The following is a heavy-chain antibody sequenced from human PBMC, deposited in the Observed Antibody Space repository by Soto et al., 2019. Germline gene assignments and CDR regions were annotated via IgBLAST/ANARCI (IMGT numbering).Heavy chain of an antibody. CDR3: XXGXXXXXXWLVSRTXXGN. CDR1: GFTFSSYA. Sequence: QVQLVXSGGGVVQPXXXLXLSCAASGFTFSSYAMHWVRQAPGKGLEWVAVISYDGSNKYYADSVKGRFTXSXXXSKXXXXXXXXXXXXXXXXXXXXXXGXXXXXXWLVSRTXXGNWGQGTLVTVSS. J-gene: IGHJ4*02. V-gene: IGHV3-30-3*01. CDR2: ISYDGSNK. D-gene: IGHD5-18*01.